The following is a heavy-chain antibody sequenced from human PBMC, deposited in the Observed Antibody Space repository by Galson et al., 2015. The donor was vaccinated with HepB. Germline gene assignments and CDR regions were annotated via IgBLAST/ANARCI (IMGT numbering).Heavy chain of an antibody. D-gene: IGHD6-19*01. J-gene: IGHJ4*02. CDR3: ARDDPIAVAGVGDDY. CDR1: GGTFSSYA. Sequence: SVKVSCKASGGTFSSYAISWVRQAPGQGLEWMGIINPSGGSTSYAQKFQGRVTMTRDTSTSTVYMELSSLRSEDTAVYYCARDDPIAVAGVGDDYWGQGTLVTVSS. CDR2: INPSGGST. V-gene: IGHV1-46*03.